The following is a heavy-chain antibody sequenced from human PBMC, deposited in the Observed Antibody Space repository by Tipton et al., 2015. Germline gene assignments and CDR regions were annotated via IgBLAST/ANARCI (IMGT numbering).Heavy chain of an antibody. V-gene: IGHV1-8*01. J-gene: IGHJ3*02. CDR2: MNPKSVNT. CDR3: ARDQRDYGDYMDAFDI. Sequence: QVQLVQPGAELKKPGASVKVSCKASGYSFASFDINWVRQAAGQGLEGGGCMNPKSVNTGYARKFQGRVTMTWDTSTSTVYMDLSSLTSEDTAVYYCARDQRDYGDYMDAFDIWGQGTMVTVSS. D-gene: IGHD4-17*01. CDR1: GYSFASFD.